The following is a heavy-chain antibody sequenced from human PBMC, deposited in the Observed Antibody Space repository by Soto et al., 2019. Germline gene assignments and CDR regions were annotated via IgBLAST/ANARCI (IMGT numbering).Heavy chain of an antibody. D-gene: IGHD2-21*01. V-gene: IGHV3-23*01. CDR1: GFSVGTYA. CDR2: MTGSGGDI. Sequence: EVQLLESGGGLVQPGGSLRLSCAASGFSVGTYAMMWVRQPPGKGQEWVAGMTGSGGDIRYADPVKGRFTISKDNSKNTLYLQMSSLREEDTALYYCAKDAVYKDGLWLMDSWGQGTLVTVSS. CDR3: AKDAVYKDGLWLMDS. J-gene: IGHJ5*02.